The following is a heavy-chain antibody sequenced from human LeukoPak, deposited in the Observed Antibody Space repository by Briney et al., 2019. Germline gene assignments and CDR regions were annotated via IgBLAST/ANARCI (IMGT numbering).Heavy chain of an antibody. V-gene: IGHV4-59*01. CDR3: ARVRKQQWLVPGGFEYYYMDV. CDR1: GGSISSYY. D-gene: IGHD6-19*01. J-gene: IGHJ6*03. CDR2: IYYSGST. Sequence: PSETLSLTCTVSGGSISSYYWSWIRQPPGKGLEWIGYIYYSGSTNYNPSLKSRVTISVDTSKNQFSLKLSSVTAADTAVYYCARVRKQQWLVPGGFEYYYMDVWGKGTTVTISS.